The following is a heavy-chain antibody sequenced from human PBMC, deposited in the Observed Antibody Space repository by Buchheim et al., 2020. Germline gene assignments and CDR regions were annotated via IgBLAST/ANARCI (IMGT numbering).Heavy chain of an antibody. D-gene: IGHD3-22*01. V-gene: IGHV3-23*01. CDR3: AQARTYYYDRNTFDY. CDR1: GFSFSSYA. Sequence: EVQLLESGGGLVQPGGSLKLSCAASGFSFSSYAMSWVRQAPGKGLEWVSAISGSGVGTYYADSVKGRFTISRDNSKNTLYLQMNSLRAEDTAVYYCAQARTYYYDRNTFDYWGQGTL. CDR2: ISGSGVGT. J-gene: IGHJ4*02.